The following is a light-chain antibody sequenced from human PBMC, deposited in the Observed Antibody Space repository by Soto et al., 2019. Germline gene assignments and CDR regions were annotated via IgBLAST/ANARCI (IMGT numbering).Light chain of an antibody. J-gene: IGLJ1*01. V-gene: IGLV2-14*03. Sequence: SVVAQPASVSGSPGQSIAISCAGTISDVGGYNSVSWYQQHPGKAPKLMIYDVSNRPSGVSNRFSGSKSVNTASLTISGLQAEDEADYYYCSFTSSSTPGYVFGTGTKVTVL. CDR2: DVS. CDR3: CSFTSSSTPGYV. CDR1: ISDVGGYNS.